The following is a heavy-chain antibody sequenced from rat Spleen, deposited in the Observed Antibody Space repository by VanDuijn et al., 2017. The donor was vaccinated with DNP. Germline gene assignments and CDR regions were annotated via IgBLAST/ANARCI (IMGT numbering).Heavy chain of an antibody. Sequence: QVQMKETGPGLVQTTQTLSVTCTVSGFSLTSYGVHWVRQPPGKGLEWIAAMSSGGSTYYDSALKSRLSISRDTSKSQVFLKMNSLQTTDTAMYFCARSPAGRFNGWLAYWGQGTLVTVSS. V-gene: IGHV2S8*01. J-gene: IGHJ3*01. CDR3: ARSPAGRFNGWLAY. D-gene: IGHD1-11*01. CDR2: MSSGGST. CDR1: GFSLTSYG.